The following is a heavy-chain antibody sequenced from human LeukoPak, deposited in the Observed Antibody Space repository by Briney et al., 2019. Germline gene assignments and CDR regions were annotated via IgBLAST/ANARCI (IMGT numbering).Heavy chain of an antibody. V-gene: IGHV3-9*01. CDR1: GFTFDDYA. D-gene: IGHD3-16*01. CDR3: AKDDDWGRFNH. Sequence: SLRLSCAASGFTFDDYAMHWVRQAPGKGLEWVSGISWNSGSIGYADSVKGRFTISRDNAKNSLYLQMNSLRAEDTAMYYCAKDDDWGRFNHWGQGTLVTVSS. J-gene: IGHJ1*01. CDR2: ISWNSGSI.